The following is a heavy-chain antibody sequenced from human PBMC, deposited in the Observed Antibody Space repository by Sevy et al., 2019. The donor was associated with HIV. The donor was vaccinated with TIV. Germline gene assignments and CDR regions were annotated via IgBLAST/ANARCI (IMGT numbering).Heavy chain of an antibody. V-gene: IGHV3-21*01. Sequence: GGSLRLSCAASGFTFSSYSMNWVRQAPGKGLEWVSSISSSSSYIYYADSVKGRFTISRDNAKNSLYLQMNSLRAEDTPVYYCARDSTRVKDASDAFDIWGQGTMVTVSS. D-gene: IGHD1-1*01. CDR3: ARDSTRVKDASDAFDI. CDR1: GFTFSSYS. J-gene: IGHJ3*02. CDR2: ISSSSSYI.